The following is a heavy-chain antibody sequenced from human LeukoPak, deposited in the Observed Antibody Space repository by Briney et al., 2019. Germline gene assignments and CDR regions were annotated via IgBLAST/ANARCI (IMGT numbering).Heavy chain of an antibody. J-gene: IGHJ4*02. Sequence: GGSLRLSCSASGFTFNSYSMHWVRQAPGKGLEFVSAISNNGGSTYYADSVKGRFTISRDNSKNTLYLQVSSLRAEDTAVYYCARREYSGYDEYWGQGTLVTVSS. CDR1: GFTFNSYS. D-gene: IGHD5-12*01. CDR3: ARREYSGYDEY. V-gene: IGHV3-64D*09. CDR2: ISNNGGST.